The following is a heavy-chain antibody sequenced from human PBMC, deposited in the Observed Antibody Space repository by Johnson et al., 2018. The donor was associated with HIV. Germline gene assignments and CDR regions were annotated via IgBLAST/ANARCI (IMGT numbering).Heavy chain of an antibody. CDR2: INWNGGST. V-gene: IGHV3-66*01. J-gene: IGHJ3*02. CDR1: GFSVSSKY. D-gene: IGHD3-22*01. CDR3: GRGDHYDSSGELGVYDFDI. Sequence: EVQLVESGGGLVQPGGSLRLSCAASGFSVSSKYMSWVRQAPGKGLEWVSVINWNGGSTGYADSVKGRFTISRDNSKNTLYLQMNSLRAEDTAVYYCGRGDHYDSSGELGVYDFDIWGQGTMVTVSS.